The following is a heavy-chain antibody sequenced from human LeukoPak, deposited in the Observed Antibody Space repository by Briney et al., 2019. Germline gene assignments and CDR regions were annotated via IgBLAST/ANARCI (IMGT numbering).Heavy chain of an antibody. J-gene: IGHJ6*03. CDR2: ISSSSSYI. D-gene: IGHD1-26*01. CDR3: ARDPGSYFYYYYYYMDV. CDR1: GFTFSSYS. Sequence: PGGSLRLSCAASGFTFSSYSMNWVRQAPGKGLEWVSSISSSSSYIYYADSVKGRFTISRDNAKNTLYLQMNSLRAEDTAVYYCARDPGSYFYYYYYYMDVWGKGTTVTVSS. V-gene: IGHV3-21*01.